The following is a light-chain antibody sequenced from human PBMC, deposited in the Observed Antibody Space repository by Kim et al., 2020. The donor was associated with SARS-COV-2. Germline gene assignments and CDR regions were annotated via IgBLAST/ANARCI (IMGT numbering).Light chain of an antibody. Sequence: EIVMTQSPATLSVSPGERATLSCRASQSVSSNLAWYQQKPGQAPRLVIYGASTRATGIPARFSGSGSGTEFTLTISSLQSEDFVVYYCQQYNNWPRTFGQGTKVEIK. CDR2: GAS. CDR1: QSVSSN. J-gene: IGKJ1*01. CDR3: QQYNNWPRT. V-gene: IGKV3-15*01.